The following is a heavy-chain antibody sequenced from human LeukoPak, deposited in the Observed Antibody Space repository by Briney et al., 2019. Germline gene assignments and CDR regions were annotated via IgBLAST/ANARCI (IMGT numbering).Heavy chain of an antibody. CDR1: GYTFTKYG. J-gene: IGHJ4*02. CDR3: ARAYSVCSGGSCYYNY. CDR2: ISAYNGNT. D-gene: IGHD2-15*01. V-gene: IGHV1-18*01. Sequence: ASVKVSCKASGYTFTKYGITWVRQAPGQGLEWVGWISAYNGNTNYAQKLQGRVTMTTDTSTSTAYMELRSLRSDDTAVYYCARAYSVCSGGSCYYNYWGQGTLVTVSS.